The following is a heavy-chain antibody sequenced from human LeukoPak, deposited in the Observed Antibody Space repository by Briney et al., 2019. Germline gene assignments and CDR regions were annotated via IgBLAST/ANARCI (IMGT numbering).Heavy chain of an antibody. Sequence: PSETLSLTCTVSGGSISSSSYYWSWIRQPPGKGLEWIGYIYYSGSTNYNPSLKSRVTISVDTSKNQFSLKLSSVTAADTAVYYCARHRRVLGTIAVAGTGFDYWGQGTLVTVSS. CDR2: IYYSGST. CDR3: ARHRRVLGTIAVAGTGFDY. J-gene: IGHJ4*02. CDR1: GGSISSSSYY. D-gene: IGHD6-19*01. V-gene: IGHV4-61*05.